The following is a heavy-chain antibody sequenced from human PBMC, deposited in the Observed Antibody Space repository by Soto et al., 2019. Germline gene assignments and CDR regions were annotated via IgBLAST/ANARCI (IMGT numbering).Heavy chain of an antibody. CDR1: GYIFTAYS. Sequence: WASVKVSCKASGYIFTAYSMHWVRQAPGQGLEWMGVVNPSGGSTNYAQRFQGRITMTRDTSTSTVYMDLNFLTSEDTAVYYCAREENCSDGVCYPEYFQRWGQGTLVTAPQ. CDR3: AREENCSDGVCYPEYFQR. CDR2: VNPSGGST. D-gene: IGHD2-15*01. J-gene: IGHJ1*01. V-gene: IGHV1-46*01.